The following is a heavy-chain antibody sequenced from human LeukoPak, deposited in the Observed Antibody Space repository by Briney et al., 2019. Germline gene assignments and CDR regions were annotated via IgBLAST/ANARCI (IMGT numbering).Heavy chain of an antibody. CDR2: IYTSGST. D-gene: IGHD6-19*01. V-gene: IGHV4-4*09. CDR3: AILSPGIAVAGTRYYYYYYMDV. Sequence: SETLSLTCTVSGGSISSYYWSWIRQPPGKGLEWIGYIYTSGSTNYNPSLKSRVTISVDTSKNQFSLKLSSVTAADTAVYYCAILSPGIAVAGTRYYYYYYMDVWGKGTTVTVSS. J-gene: IGHJ6*03. CDR1: GGSISSYY.